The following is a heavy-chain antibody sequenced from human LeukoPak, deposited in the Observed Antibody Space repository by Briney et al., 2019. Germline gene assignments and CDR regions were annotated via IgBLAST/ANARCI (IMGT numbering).Heavy chain of an antibody. CDR2: IKSKTDDGKT. J-gene: IGHJ4*02. Sequence: GGSLRLSCAASGFPFSNAWMSWVRQAPGKGLEWVGRIKSKTDDGKTDYAAPVQGRFSISRDDSENTLYLQMNGLNTEDTAVYYCSTVSPYYGSGTTSPDSWGQGTLVVVSS. CDR3: STVSPYYGSGTTSPDS. D-gene: IGHD3-10*01. V-gene: IGHV3-15*01. CDR1: GFPFSNAW.